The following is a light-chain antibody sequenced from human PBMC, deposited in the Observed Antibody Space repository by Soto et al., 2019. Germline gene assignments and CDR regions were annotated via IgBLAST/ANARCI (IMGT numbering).Light chain of an antibody. Sequence: EIVLTQSPGTLSLSPGERATLSCRASQSVSSSYLAWYQQRPGQAPRLLIYGASSRATGVPDRFSGSGSGTDFTLTISRVPSEDCAVYYCQQYSSWPRTFGQGTKVDIK. CDR2: GAS. CDR3: QQYSSWPRT. V-gene: IGKV3-20*01. CDR1: QSVSSSY. J-gene: IGKJ1*01.